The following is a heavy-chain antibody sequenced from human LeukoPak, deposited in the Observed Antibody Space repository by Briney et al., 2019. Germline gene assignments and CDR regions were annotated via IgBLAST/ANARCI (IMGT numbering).Heavy chain of an antibody. CDR2: IFDDGVT. V-gene: IGHV4-59*01. J-gene: IGHJ5*02. Sequence: PSQTLSLTCAVSGASISGNHWSWIRQSPEKGLEWIGHIFDDGVTEYNPSLKSRVTMLPDTSKNQFSLRLTSVTAADTAVYYCAKFSRWIPFKSWGQGTLVTVSS. CDR3: AKFSRWIPFKS. D-gene: IGHD5-24*01. CDR1: GASISGNH.